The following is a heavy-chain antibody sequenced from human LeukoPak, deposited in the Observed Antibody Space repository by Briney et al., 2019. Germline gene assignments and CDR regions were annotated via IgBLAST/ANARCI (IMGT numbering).Heavy chain of an antibody. CDR1: GGSISSYY. CDR2: IYYSGST. CDR3: ARHGKPGSFTMVRGVYYTGGKRSWSLDY. Sequence: RPSETLSLTCAVSGGSISSYYWSWIRQPPGKGLEWIGYIYYSGSTNYNPPLKSRVTISVDTSKNQFSLKLSSVTAADTAVYYCARHGKPGSFTMVRGVYYTGGKRSWSLDYWGQGTLVTVSS. D-gene: IGHD3-10*01. V-gene: IGHV4-59*08. J-gene: IGHJ4*02.